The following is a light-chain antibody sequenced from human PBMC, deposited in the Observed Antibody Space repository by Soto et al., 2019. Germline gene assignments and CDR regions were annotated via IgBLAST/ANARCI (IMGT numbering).Light chain of an antibody. CDR2: NNN. V-gene: IGLV1-44*01. CDR1: SSNIGSHT. J-gene: IGLJ1*01. Sequence: QSVLTQPPSASGTPGQRVTISCSGSSSNIGSHTLNWYQQLPGTAPKLLIYNNNQRPSGVPDRFSGSKSGTSASLAISGLQSEDEADYYCAAWDDSLNGYVFGPGTKVTVL. CDR3: AAWDDSLNGYV.